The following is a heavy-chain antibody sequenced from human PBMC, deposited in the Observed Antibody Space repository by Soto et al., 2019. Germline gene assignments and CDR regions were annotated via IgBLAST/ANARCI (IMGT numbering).Heavy chain of an antibody. J-gene: IGHJ6*03. V-gene: IGHV3-15*01. D-gene: IGHD3-3*01. Sequence: EVQLVESGGGLVQPGGSLRLSCAASGFTFSNAWMSWVRQAPGKGLEWVGRIKSKTDGGTTDYAAPVKGRFTISRDDSKNTLYLQMNSLKTEDTAVYYCTTDQALAYDFWSGYDPYYYYYMDVWGKGTTVTVSS. CDR1: GFTFSNAW. CDR3: TTDQALAYDFWSGYDPYYYYYMDV. CDR2: IKSKTDGGTT.